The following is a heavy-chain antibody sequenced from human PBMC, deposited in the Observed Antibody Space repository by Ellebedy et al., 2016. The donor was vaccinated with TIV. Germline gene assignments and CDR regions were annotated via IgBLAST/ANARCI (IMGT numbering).Heavy chain of an antibody. V-gene: IGHV3-23*01. J-gene: IGHJ4*02. CDR2: IRDNGEST. CDR3: ASKQRSYGSGGYFAY. Sequence: PGGSLRLSCAASGFTFSNSAMSWVRQTPGKGLEGVSAIRDNGESTYYANSVRGRFTISRDNSKNTLYLRMKNLRAEDTAIYYCASKQRSYGSGGYFAYWGQGTLVTVSS. D-gene: IGHD3-10*01. CDR1: GFTFSNSA.